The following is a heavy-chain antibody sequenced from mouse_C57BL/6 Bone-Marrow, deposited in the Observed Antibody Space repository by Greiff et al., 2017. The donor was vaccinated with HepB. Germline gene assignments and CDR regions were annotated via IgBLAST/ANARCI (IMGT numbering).Heavy chain of an antibody. CDR1: GYAFSSSW. V-gene: IGHV1-82*01. Sequence: QVTLKESGPELVKPGASVKISCKASGYAFSSSWMNWVKQRPGKGLEWIGRIYPGDGDTNYNGKFKGKATLTADKSSSTAYMQLSSLTSEDSAVYFCAEDYYGSSPWFAYWGQGTRVTVSA. D-gene: IGHD1-1*01. J-gene: IGHJ3*01. CDR3: AEDYYGSSPWFAY. CDR2: IYPGDGDT.